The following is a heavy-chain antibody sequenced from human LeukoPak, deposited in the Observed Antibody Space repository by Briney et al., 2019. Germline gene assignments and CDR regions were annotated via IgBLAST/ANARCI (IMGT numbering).Heavy chain of an antibody. D-gene: IGHD3-9*01. Sequence: SQTLSLTCTVSGGSISSGSYYWSWIRQPAGKGLEWIGRIYTSGSTNYNPSLKSRVTISVDTSKNQFSLKLSSVTAADTAVYYCARVVLRYFDWLFTSSPNWFDPWGQGTLVTVSS. CDR2: IYTSGST. CDR3: ARVVLRYFDWLFTSSPNWFDP. J-gene: IGHJ5*02. CDR1: GGSISSGSYY. V-gene: IGHV4-61*02.